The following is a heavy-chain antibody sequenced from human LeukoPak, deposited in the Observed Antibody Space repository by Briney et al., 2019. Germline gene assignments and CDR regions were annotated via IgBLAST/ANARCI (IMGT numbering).Heavy chain of an antibody. CDR3: ATDLHYYDSSGFTIP. CDR1: GYTLTELS. V-gene: IGHV1-24*01. J-gene: IGHJ4*02. Sequence: ASVKVSCKVSGYTLTELSMHWVRQAPGKELEWMGGFDPEDGETIYAQKFQGRVTMTEDTSTDTAYMELSSLRSEDTAVYYCATDLHYYDSSGFTIPWGQGTLVTVSS. D-gene: IGHD3-22*01. CDR2: FDPEDGET.